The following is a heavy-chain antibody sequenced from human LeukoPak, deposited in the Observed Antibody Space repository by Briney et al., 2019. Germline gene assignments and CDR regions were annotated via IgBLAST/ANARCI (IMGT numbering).Heavy chain of an antibody. CDR1: GGTFSSYA. Sequence: SVKVSCKASGGTFSSYAISWVRQAPGQGLEWMGGIIPIFGTANYAQKFQGRVTITADESTSTAYMELSSLRSEDTAVYYCATSPMTGPYYFDYWGQGTPVTVSS. J-gene: IGHJ4*02. D-gene: IGHD3-9*01. CDR3: ATSPMTGPYYFDY. V-gene: IGHV1-69*13. CDR2: IIPIFGTA.